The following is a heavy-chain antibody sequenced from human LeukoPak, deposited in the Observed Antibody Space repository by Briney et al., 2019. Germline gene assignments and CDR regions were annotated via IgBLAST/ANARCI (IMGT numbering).Heavy chain of an antibody. V-gene: IGHV3-23*01. CDR1: GFTLSTNA. CDR2: ISGSGGST. J-gene: IGHJ4*02. CDR3: AKEGSSGWIPTRHFDH. Sequence: GGSLRLSCLTSGFTLSTNAISWVRQAPGKGLEWVSTISGSGGSTYYADSVKGRFTVSRDNAKNTLSLQMSSLRAEDTAVYYCAKEGSSGWIPTRHFDHWGLGTLVTVSS. D-gene: IGHD6-19*01.